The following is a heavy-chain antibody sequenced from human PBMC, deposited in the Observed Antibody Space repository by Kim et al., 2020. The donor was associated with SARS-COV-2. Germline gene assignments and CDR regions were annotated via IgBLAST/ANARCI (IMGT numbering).Heavy chain of an antibody. CDR2: IYYSGGT. Sequence: SETLSLTCTVSGGSISSYYWSWIRQPPGKGLEWIGYIYYSGGTNYNPSLKSRVTISVDTSKNQFSLKLSSVTAADTAVYYCARVSGWDDAFDIWGQGTMVTASS. J-gene: IGHJ3*02. CDR1: GGSISSYY. CDR3: ARVSGWDDAFDI. V-gene: IGHV4-59*01. D-gene: IGHD6-19*01.